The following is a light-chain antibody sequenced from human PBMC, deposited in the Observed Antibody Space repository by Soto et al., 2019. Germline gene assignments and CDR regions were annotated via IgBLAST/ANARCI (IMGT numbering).Light chain of an antibody. J-gene: IGKJ1*01. Sequence: IVLAQSPGTLSLSPGERATVSCRASQSVSTSVAWYQQKSGQAPRLLIYGASSRATGIPDRFSGSGSGTDFTLTISRLEPEDFAVYYCQQYGSSPRTFGQGTKVDI. V-gene: IGKV3-20*01. CDR3: QQYGSSPRT. CDR1: QSVSTS. CDR2: GAS.